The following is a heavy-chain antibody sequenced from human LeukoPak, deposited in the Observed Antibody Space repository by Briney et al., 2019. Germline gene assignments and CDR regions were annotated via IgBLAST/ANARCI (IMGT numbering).Heavy chain of an antibody. J-gene: IGHJ3*02. D-gene: IGHD3-22*01. CDR3: ALNSYESSGFDAFDI. CDR1: GYTFTGFY. V-gene: IGHV1-2*02. CDR2: INPYSGGT. Sequence: ASVKVSCKASGYTFTGFYMHWVRQAPGHGLEWIGWINPYSGGTNYARKFQGRVTLTRDTSITTAYMELSRLTSDDTAVYYCALNSYESSGFDAFDIWGQGTMVTVSS.